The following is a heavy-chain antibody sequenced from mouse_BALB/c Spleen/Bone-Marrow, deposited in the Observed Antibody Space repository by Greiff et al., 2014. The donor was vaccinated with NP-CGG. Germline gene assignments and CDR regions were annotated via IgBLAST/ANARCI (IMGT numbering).Heavy chain of an antibody. J-gene: IGHJ2*01. CDR1: GISITTGNYR. D-gene: IGHD2-1*01. V-gene: IGHV3-5*02. Sequence: DVKLQESGPGLVKPSQTVSLTCTVTGISITTGNYRWSWIRQFPGNKLEWIGYIYYSGTITYNPSLTSRTTITRDTSKNQFFLEMNSLTAEDTATYYCARYGNYFDYWGQGTTLTASS. CDR3: ARYGNYFDY. CDR2: IYYSGTI.